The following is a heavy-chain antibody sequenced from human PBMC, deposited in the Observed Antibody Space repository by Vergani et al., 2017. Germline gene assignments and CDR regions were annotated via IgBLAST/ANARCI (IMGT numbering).Heavy chain of an antibody. CDR1: GFTFDDYG. Sequence: EVQLVESGGGVVRPGGSLSLSCAASGFTFDDYGMSWVRHAPGKGLEWGSGINWNGGSTGYADSVKGRFTISRDNAKNSLYLQRNSLRAEDTALYYCARLLRGGSHRDYWGQGTLVTVSS. J-gene: IGHJ4*02. D-gene: IGHD1-26*01. CDR3: ARLLRGGSHRDY. V-gene: IGHV3-20*04. CDR2: INWNGGST.